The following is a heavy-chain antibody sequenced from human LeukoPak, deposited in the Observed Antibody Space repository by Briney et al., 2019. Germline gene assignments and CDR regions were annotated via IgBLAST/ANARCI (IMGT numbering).Heavy chain of an antibody. CDR3: ARSTNYYDSGGYYSSSSYYYGMDV. J-gene: IGHJ6*02. V-gene: IGHV4-34*01. Sequence: SETLSLTCAVYGGSFSGYYWSWIRQPPGKGLEWIGEINHSGSTSYNPSLKSRVTISVGTSKIQFSLKLSSVTAADTAVYYWARSTNYYDSGGYYSSSSYYYGMDVWGQGTTVTVSS. CDR1: GGSFSGYY. CDR2: INHSGST. D-gene: IGHD3-22*01.